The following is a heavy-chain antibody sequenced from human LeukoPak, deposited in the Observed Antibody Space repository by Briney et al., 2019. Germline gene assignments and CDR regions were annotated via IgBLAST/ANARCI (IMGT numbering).Heavy chain of an antibody. D-gene: IGHD3-16*01. Sequence: HAGGSLRLSCAASESIVSSRFMAWVRQAPGKGLEWVGFIRSKVYGGTTEYAASVKGRFTISRDDSKSIAYLQVNSLRTEDTAVYYCTGSFGELSFFAHWGQGTLVTVSS. CDR2: IRSKVYGGTT. J-gene: IGHJ4*02. V-gene: IGHV3-49*04. CDR1: ESIVSSRF. CDR3: TGSFGELSFFAH.